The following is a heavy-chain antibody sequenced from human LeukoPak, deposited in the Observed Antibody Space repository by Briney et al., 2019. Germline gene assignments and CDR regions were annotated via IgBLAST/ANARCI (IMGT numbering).Heavy chain of an antibody. CDR3: AREGRYYFDY. CDR2: ISKTGSIT. CDR1: GFTFNSYK. V-gene: IGHV3-48*03. J-gene: IGHJ4*02. Sequence: GGSLRLSCAPSGFTFNSYKIIWVRQAPGKGLEWISYISKTGSITYYADSVKGRFTISRDNGKNLLYLQMNTLSAEDTAIYYCAREGRYYFDYWGQGALVTVSS.